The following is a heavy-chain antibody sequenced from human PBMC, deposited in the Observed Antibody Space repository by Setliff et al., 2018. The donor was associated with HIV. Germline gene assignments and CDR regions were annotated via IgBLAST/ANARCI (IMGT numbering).Heavy chain of an antibody. CDR2: IRSSRGST. CDR1: GFTFENFG. V-gene: IGHV3-30*02. J-gene: IGHJ4*02. CDR3: VRETVGAFDH. Sequence: GGSLRLSCTVSGFTFENFGLHWVRQAPGKGLEWLAFIRSSRGSTYYLDSVKGRFTVSGGNSKNIMYLQMSNLRLEDTAVYYCVRETVGAFDHWGQGALVTVSS.